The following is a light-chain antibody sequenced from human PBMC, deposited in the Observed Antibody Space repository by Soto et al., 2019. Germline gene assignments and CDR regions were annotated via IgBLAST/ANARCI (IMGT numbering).Light chain of an antibody. CDR1: NNDVGAYNY. J-gene: IGLJ2*01. V-gene: IGLV2-14*01. CDR3: SSYTTSSSVV. Sequence: QSALTQTASVSGSPGQSITISCTGSNNDVGAYNYVSWFQQHPGKAPKTMIYDVSYRPSGVSYRFSGSKSGNTASLTISGLQVEDEADYYCSSYTTSSSVVFGGGTQLTVL. CDR2: DVS.